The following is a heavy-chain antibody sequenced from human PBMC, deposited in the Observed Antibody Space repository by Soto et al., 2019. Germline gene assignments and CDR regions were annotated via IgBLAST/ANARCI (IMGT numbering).Heavy chain of an antibody. CDR2: ISSSSSYI. V-gene: IGHV3-21*01. CDR3: AKEGHCSGGSCYGRYYYYGMDV. J-gene: IGHJ6*02. Sequence: EVQLVESGGGLVKPGGSLRLSCAASGFTFSSYSMNWVRQAPGKGLEWVSSISSSSSYIYYADSVKGRFTISRDNAKNSLSLQMNSLRAEDTAVYYCAKEGHCSGGSCYGRYYYYGMDVWGQGTTVTVSS. CDR1: GFTFSSYS. D-gene: IGHD2-15*01.